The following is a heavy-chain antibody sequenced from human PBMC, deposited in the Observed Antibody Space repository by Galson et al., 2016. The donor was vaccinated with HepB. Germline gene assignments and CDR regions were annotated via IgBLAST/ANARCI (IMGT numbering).Heavy chain of an antibody. CDR1: GGSISSSGFY. D-gene: IGHD3-22*01. CDR2: IYYSGST. J-gene: IGHJ3*01. V-gene: IGHV4-39*01. Sequence: SETLSLTCTVSGGSISSSGFYWGWIRQPPGKGLEWIASIYYSGSTYYNPSLKSRVTISVDTSKNQFSLKLSSVTAADTAVYYCASRSITTMHVWGQGSMVTVSS. CDR3: ASRSITTMHV.